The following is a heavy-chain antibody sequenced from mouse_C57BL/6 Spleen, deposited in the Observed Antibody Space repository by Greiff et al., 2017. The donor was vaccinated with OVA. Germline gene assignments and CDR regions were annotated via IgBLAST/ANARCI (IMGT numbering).Heavy chain of an antibody. J-gene: IGHJ3*01. CDR2: INPNNGGT. CDR3: ARDYYGSSYEFAY. V-gene: IGHV1-22*01. CDR1: GYTFTDYN. Sequence: VQLKQSGPELVKPGASVKMSCKASGYTFTDYNMHWVKQSHGKSLEWIGYINPNNGGTSYNQKFKGKATLTVNKSSSTAYMELRSLTSEDSAVYYCARDYYGSSYEFAYWGQGTLVTVSA. D-gene: IGHD1-1*01.